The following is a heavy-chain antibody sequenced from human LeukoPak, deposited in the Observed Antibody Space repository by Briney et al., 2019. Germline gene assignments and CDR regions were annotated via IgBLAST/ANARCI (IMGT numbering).Heavy chain of an antibody. D-gene: IGHD6-13*01. J-gene: IGHJ4*02. CDR3: ARGPRGRYSSSWHFDY. CDR2: IIPILGIA. CDR1: GGTFSSYA. V-gene: IGHV1-69*04. Sequence: SVKVSCKASGGTFSSYAISWVRQAPGQGLEWMGRIIPILGIANYAQKFQGRVTITADKSTSTAYMELSSLRSEDTAVYYCARGPRGRYSSSWHFDYWGQGTLVTVSS.